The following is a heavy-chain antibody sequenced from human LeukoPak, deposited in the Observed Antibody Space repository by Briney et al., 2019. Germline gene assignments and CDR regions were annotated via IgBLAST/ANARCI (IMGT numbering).Heavy chain of an antibody. CDR3: ARVRRTVTSYGSGSNWFDP. J-gene: IGHJ5*02. D-gene: IGHD3-10*01. V-gene: IGHV1-2*06. CDR1: GYIFTGYY. Sequence: ASVKVSCKASGYIFTGYYMHWVRQAPGQGLEWMGRINPNSGGTNYAQKFQGRVTMTRDTSISTAYMELSRLRSDDTAVYYCARVRRTVTSYGSGSNWFDPWGQGTLVTVSS. CDR2: INPNSGGT.